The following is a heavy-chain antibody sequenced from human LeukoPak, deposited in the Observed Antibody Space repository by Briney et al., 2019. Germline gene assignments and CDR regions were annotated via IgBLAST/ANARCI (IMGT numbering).Heavy chain of an antibody. D-gene: IGHD2-15*01. J-gene: IGHJ6*01. Sequence: PGGSLRLSCAASGFTFSSYTMNWVRQAPGKGLEGVSYISSSSSYIYYADSVKGRFTISRDNAENSLYLQMNSLRAEDTAAYYCARGSEGYCSGGGCYYGMDVWGQGTTVTVSS. CDR1: GFTFSSYT. V-gene: IGHV3-21*01. CDR2: ISSSSSYI. CDR3: ARGSEGYCSGGGCYYGMDV.